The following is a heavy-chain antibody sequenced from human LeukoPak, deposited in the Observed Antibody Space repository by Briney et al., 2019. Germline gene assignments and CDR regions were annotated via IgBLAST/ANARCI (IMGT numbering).Heavy chain of an antibody. Sequence: PGGSLRLSCAASGFTFSSYAVSWVRQAPGKGLEWVSAISGSGGGTYYADSVKGRFTISRDNSKNTLYLQMNSLRAEDTAVYYCAKSNVVATYYYYGMDVWGQGTTVTVSS. V-gene: IGHV3-23*01. J-gene: IGHJ6*02. CDR2: ISGSGGGT. CDR1: GFTFSSYA. CDR3: AKSNVVATYYYYGMDV. D-gene: IGHD2-15*01.